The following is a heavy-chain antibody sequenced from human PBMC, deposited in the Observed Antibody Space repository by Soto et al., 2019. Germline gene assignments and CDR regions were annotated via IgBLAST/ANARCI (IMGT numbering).Heavy chain of an antibody. CDR3: AKDLYSVPVTPYY. J-gene: IGHJ4*02. V-gene: IGHV3-30*02. CDR1: GFSFSTYG. D-gene: IGHD4-17*01. Sequence: PGGSLRLSCAASGFSFSTYGMHWVRQAPGKGLEWVAVIWYDGSNKYYADSVKGRFTISRDNSKNTLYLQMNSLRAEDTAVYYCAKDLYSVPVTPYYWGQGTLVTVSS. CDR2: IWYDGSNK.